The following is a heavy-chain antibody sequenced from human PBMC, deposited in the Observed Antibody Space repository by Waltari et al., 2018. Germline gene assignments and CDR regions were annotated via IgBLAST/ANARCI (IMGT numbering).Heavy chain of an antibody. V-gene: IGHV3-23*01. CDR1: GFTFSSYA. D-gene: IGHD2-2*01. Sequence: EVQLLESGGGLVQPGGSLRLSCAASGFTFSSYAMRWVRQAPGKGLEWVSAISGSGGSTYYADSVKGRFTISRDNSKNTLYLQMNSLRAEDTAVYYCAKDPGVVPAAMEYFQHWGQGTLVTVSS. CDR2: ISGSGGST. CDR3: AKDPGVVPAAMEYFQH. J-gene: IGHJ1*01.